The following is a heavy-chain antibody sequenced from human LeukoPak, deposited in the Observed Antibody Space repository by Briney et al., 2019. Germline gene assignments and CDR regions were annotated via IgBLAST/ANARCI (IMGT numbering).Heavy chain of an antibody. J-gene: IGHJ3*02. CDR3: ASITMIVRHAFDI. CDR1: GGSISSSSYY. CDR2: IYYSGST. V-gene: IGHV4-39*07. Sequence: SETLSLTCTVSGGSISSSSYYWGWIRQPPGKGLEWIESIYYSGSTYYNPSLKSRVTISVDTSKNQFSLKLSSVTAADTAVYYCASITMIVRHAFDIWGQGTMVTVSS. D-gene: IGHD3-22*01.